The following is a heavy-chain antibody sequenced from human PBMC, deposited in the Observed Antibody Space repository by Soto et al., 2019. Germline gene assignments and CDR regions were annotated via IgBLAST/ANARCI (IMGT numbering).Heavy chain of an antibody. CDR1: GASVSSSSSS. D-gene: IGHD3-10*01. CDR2: ISYSGST. V-gene: IGHV4-61*01. CDR3: ARDPLIILPPASSLDPDYYFYGMDV. J-gene: IGHJ6*02. Sequence: SETLSLTCTVSGASVSSSSSSWNWIRQPPGKGLEWIGYISYSGSTNFNPSLKSRVSISVDTSKNQFSLKLSSVTAADTAVYYCARDPLIILPPASSLDPDYYFYGMDVWCQGTTVSVFS.